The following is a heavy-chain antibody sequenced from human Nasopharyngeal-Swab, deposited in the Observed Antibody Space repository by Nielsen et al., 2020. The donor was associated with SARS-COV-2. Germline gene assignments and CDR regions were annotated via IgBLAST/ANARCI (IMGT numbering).Heavy chain of an antibody. CDR1: GFTFSNYW. CDR3: ARVADYGDKSRFQPLPY. J-gene: IGHJ4*02. CDR2: IKQDGSER. Sequence: GGSLRLSCAASGFTFSNYWMCWVRQAPGKGLEWVANIKQDGSERYYVDSVKGRFTISRDNADKSLYLEMNTLRAEDTAVYFCARVADYGDKSRFQPLPYWGRGTLVTVSS. V-gene: IGHV3-7*01. D-gene: IGHD4-17*01.